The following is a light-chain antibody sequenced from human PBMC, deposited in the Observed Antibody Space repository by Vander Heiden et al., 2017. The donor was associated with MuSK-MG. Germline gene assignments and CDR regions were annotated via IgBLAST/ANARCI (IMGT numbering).Light chain of an antibody. CDR1: QDIASY. CDR2: ITS. CDR3: QQCDGIPHT. V-gene: IGKV1-39*01. Sequence: DTQMTQSPSSLSASVGDRVTITYRASQDIASYVHWFQQKPGRAPKLLIFITSFLQGGVPSRFSGSGPGTDFTLTISKLHPEDFGTYYCQQCDGIPHTFGQGTKLEIK. J-gene: IGKJ2*01.